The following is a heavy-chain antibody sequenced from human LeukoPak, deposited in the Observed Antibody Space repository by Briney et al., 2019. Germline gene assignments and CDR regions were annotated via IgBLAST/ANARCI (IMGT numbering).Heavy chain of an antibody. CDR3: ARHGYGPYYFDY. J-gene: IGHJ4*02. Sequence: ASVKVSCKASGGTFSSYAISWVRQAPGQGLEWMGWISAYNGNTNYAQKLQGRVTMTTDTSTSTAYMELRSLRSDDTAVYYCARHGYGPYYFDYWGQGTLVTASS. D-gene: IGHD5-18*01. CDR1: GGTFSSYA. CDR2: ISAYNGNT. V-gene: IGHV1-18*01.